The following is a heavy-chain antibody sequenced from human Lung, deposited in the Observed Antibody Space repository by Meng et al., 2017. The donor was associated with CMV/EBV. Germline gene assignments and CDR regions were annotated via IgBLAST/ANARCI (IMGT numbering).Heavy chain of an antibody. D-gene: IGHD3-3*01. Sequence: ASXXVSCKASGYTFTSYDINWVRQAPGQGLEWMGWMNANSGTTGYDQKFEGRVTMTRDTSISSAFMELSSLTSEDTAVYYCARGMNDDFWSGAFDVWGQGXMVTVSS. CDR3: ARGMNDDFWSGAFDV. CDR1: GYTFTSYD. CDR2: MNANSGTT. J-gene: IGHJ3*01. V-gene: IGHV1-8*01.